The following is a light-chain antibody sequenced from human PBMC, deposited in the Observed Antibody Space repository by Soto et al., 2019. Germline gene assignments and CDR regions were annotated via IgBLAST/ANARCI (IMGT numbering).Light chain of an antibody. CDR3: QQYNDWPPNT. Sequence: EIVMTQSPATLSVSPGERATLSCRARQSVSSNLAWYQQKHGQAPMLLIYGASTRATGIPARFSRSGSGTESALTIRSLQSEDFAGYYCQQYNDWPPNTFRQGTRLEIK. CDR1: QSVSSN. CDR2: GAS. J-gene: IGKJ5*01. V-gene: IGKV3-15*01.